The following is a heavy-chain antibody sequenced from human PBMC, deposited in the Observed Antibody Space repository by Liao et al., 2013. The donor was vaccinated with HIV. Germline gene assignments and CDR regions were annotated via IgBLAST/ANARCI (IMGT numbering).Heavy chain of an antibody. CDR1: GGSISNYY. Sequence: QVQLQESGPGLVKPSETLSLTCTVSGGSISNYYWSWVRQPAGEGLEWIGRIYSTGSTNYNPSLKSRVTMSVDTSKNQFSLKLNSVTAADTAVYYCARENNGWSYFFDYWGQGTLVTVSS. J-gene: IGHJ4*02. D-gene: IGHD6-19*01. CDR2: IYSTGST. V-gene: IGHV4-4*07. CDR3: ARENNGWSYFFDY.